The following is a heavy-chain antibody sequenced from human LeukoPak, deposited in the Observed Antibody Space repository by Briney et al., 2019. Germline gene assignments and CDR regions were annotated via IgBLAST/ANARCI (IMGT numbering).Heavy chain of an antibody. D-gene: IGHD2-15*01. CDR2: IIPIFGTA. CDR3: ARDLLGRSYGGSNYFGMEV. V-gene: IGHV1-69*01. CDR1: GGTFSSYA. J-gene: IGHJ6*02. Sequence: ASVKVSCKASGGTFSSYAISWVRQAPGQGLEWMGGIIPIFGTANYAQKFQGRVTITADESTSTAYMELSSLRSDDTAVYYCARDLLGRSYGGSNYFGMEVWGQGTPVTVSS.